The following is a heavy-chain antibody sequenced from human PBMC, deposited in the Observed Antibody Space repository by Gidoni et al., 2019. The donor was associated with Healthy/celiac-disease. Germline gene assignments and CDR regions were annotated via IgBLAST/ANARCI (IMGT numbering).Heavy chain of an antibody. V-gene: IGHV1-8*01. CDR3: ARGGGTVTLDAFDI. D-gene: IGHD4-17*01. J-gene: IGHJ3*02. CDR1: GYPFTSYA. Sequence: QVQLLQSGAEVKKPGASVQVSCKASGYPFTSYAINWLRQGTGQGLEWMGWMNTNSGNTGYAQKFQGRVTMTRNTSISTAYMELSSLRSEDTAVYYCARGGGTVTLDAFDIWGQGTMVTVSS. CDR2: MNTNSGNT.